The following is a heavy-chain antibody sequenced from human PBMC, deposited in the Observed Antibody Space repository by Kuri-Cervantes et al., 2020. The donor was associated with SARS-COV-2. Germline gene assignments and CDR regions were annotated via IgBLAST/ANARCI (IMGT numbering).Heavy chain of an antibody. V-gene: IGHV3-21*01. J-gene: IGHJ4*02. CDR3: ARYSSSWSYY. D-gene: IGHD6-13*01. CDR2: ISSSSSYI. CDR1: GFTFSSYS. Sequence: LSLTCAASGFTFSSYSMNWVRQAPGKGLEWVSSISSSSSYIYYADSVKGRFTISRDNAKNSPYLQMNSLRAEDTAVYYCARYSSSWSYYWGQGTLVTVSS.